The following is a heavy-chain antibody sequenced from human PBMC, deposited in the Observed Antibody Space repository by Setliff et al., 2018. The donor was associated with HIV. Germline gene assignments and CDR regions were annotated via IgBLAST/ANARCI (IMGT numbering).Heavy chain of an antibody. CDR2: IYSDDYT. Sequence: PGGSLRLSCAASGFNVNNKYMSWVRQAPGKGLEWVSIIYSDDYTKYADSLKGRFTISRDNSWDTVDLQMNTLRAEDTAVYYCAKVPLFVVVPAALGGMDVWGQGTTVTVSS. J-gene: IGHJ6*02. V-gene: IGHV3-66*01. CDR1: GFNVNNKY. CDR3: AKVPLFVVVPAALGGMDV. D-gene: IGHD2-2*01.